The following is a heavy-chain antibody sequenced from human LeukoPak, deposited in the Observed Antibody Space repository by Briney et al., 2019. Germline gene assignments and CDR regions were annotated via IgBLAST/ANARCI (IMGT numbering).Heavy chain of an antibody. D-gene: IGHD2-15*01. V-gene: IGHV4-31*03. CDR3: ALGYCGGGSCYAREYFLH. CDR2: IYYSGST. CDR1: GGSISSGGYY. Sequence: SQTLSLTCTVSGGSISSGGYYWTWIRQHPGKGLEWIGYIYYSGSTYYNPSLKSRVTISVDTSKNQFSLRLSSVTAADTAVHYCALGYCGGGSCYAREYFLHWGQGTLVTVSS. J-gene: IGHJ1*01.